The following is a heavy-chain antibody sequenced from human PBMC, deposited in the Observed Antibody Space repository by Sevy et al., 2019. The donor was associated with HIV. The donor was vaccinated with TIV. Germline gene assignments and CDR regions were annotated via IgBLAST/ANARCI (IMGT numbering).Heavy chain of an antibody. V-gene: IGHV1-8*01. CDR3: ARAYYYDSSGYYNTHYYYYGMDV. J-gene: IGHJ6*02. Sequence: ASVKVSCKASGYTFTSYDINWVRQATGQGLEWMGWLNPNGGNTGYAQKFQGRVTMTRNTSISTAYMELSSLRSEDTAVYYCARAYYYDSSGYYNTHYYYYGMDVWDQGTTVTVSS. CDR2: LNPNGGNT. D-gene: IGHD3-22*01. CDR1: GYTFTSYD.